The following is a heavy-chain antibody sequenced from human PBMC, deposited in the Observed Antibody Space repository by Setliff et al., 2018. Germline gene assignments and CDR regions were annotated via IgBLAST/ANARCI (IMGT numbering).Heavy chain of an antibody. CDR2: ISGRGDNI. CDR1: GFTFSSYA. V-gene: IGHV3-23*01. CDR3: AKDRAARGFGEFDY. J-gene: IGHJ4*02. D-gene: IGHD3-10*01. Sequence: GGSLRLSCAASGFTFSSYAMSWVRQAPGKGLEWASGISGRGDNIYYADSVRGRFTTSRDNSKNTLYLQMNSLRAEDTAVYHCAKDRAARGFGEFDYWGQGALVTVSS.